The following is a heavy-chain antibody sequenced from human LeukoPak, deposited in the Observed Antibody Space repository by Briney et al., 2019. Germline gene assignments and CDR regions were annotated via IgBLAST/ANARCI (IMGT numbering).Heavy chain of an antibody. CDR1: GYTFTGYY. CDR3: ARDPAYGSGTFDY. Sequence: ASVKVSCKASGYTFTGYYMHWVRQAPGQGLEWMGWINPNSGGTNYAQKFQGRVTMTRDTSISTAYMELRSLRSDDTAVYYCARDPAYGSGTFDYWGQGTLVTVSS. V-gene: IGHV1-2*02. D-gene: IGHD3-10*01. J-gene: IGHJ4*02. CDR2: INPNSGGT.